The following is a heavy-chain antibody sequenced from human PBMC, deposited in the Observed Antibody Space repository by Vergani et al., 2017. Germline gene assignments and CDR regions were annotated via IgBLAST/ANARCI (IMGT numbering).Heavy chain of an antibody. CDR1: GFTVSSNY. V-gene: IGHV3-15*01. J-gene: IGHJ3*02. D-gene: IGHD2-21*02. CDR3: TTRYCGGDCYYAFDI. CDR2: IKSKTDGGTT. Sequence: EVQLVESGGGVVRPGGSLRLSCAASGFTVSSNYMSWVRQAPGKGLEWVGRIKSKTDGGTTDYAAPVKGRFTISRDDSKNTLYLQMNSLKTEDTAVYYCTTRYCGGDCYYAFDIWGQGTMVTVSS.